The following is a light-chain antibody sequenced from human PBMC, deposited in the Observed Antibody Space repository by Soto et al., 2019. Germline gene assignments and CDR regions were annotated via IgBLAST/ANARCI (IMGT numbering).Light chain of an antibody. V-gene: IGKV3-20*01. CDR2: DAS. Sequence: EIVLTQSPGTLSLSPGERATLSCRASQSVSSHYLAWYQQKPGQAPRLLIYDASSRATGIPDRFSGSGSETDFTFTISSLEPEECAVYYCQQYGSSPWTFGQGTKVEIK. J-gene: IGKJ1*01. CDR3: QQYGSSPWT. CDR1: QSVSSHY.